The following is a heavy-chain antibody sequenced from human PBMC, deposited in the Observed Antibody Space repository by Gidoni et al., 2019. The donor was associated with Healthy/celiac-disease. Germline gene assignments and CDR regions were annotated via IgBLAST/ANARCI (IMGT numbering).Heavy chain of an antibody. Sequence: QVQLVQSGAEVKKPGASVKVSCKASGYTLTSYGISWVRQAPGQGLEWMGWSSAYNGNTNSAQTLQCIVTMTTDTSTSTAYMELRSLRSDDTAVYYCARDYHYYGSGSYVDYWGQGTLVTVSS. CDR3: ARDYHYYGSGSYVDY. J-gene: IGHJ4*02. CDR2: SSAYNGNT. D-gene: IGHD3-10*01. CDR1: GYTLTSYG. V-gene: IGHV1-18*01.